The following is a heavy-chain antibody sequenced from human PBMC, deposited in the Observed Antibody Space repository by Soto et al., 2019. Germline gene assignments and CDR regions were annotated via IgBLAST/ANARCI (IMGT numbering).Heavy chain of an antibody. CDR2: IYNSGST. V-gene: IGHV4-59*12. Sequence: SETLSLTCTVSGGSISTDYWSWIRQPPGKGLEWIGYIYNSGSTIYIPSLKSRVTTSIDTSTNQFSLKLSSVTAADTAVYYCARAGYDRDGGGYYYFDYWGQGTLVTVSS. CDR3: ARAGYDRDGGGYYYFDY. D-gene: IGHD3-22*01. CDR1: GGSISTDY. J-gene: IGHJ4*02.